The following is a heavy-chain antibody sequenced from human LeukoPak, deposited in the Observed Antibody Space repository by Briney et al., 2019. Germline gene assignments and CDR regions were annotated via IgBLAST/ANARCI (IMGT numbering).Heavy chain of an antibody. CDR2: INHSGST. J-gene: IGHJ6*04. CDR1: GGSLSGYY. V-gene: IGHV4-34*01. CDR3: ARGRKWDTAMVSHYYGMDV. D-gene: IGHD5-18*01. Sequence: SETLSLTCAVYGGSLSGYYWSWIRQPPGKGLEWIGEINHSGSTNYNPSLKSRVTISVDTSKNQFSLKLSSATAADTAVYYCARGRKWDTAMVSHYYGMDVWGKGTTVTVSS.